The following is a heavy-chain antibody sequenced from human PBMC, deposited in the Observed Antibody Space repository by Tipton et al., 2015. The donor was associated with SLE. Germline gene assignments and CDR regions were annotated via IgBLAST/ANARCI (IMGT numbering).Heavy chain of an antibody. D-gene: IGHD6-13*01. CDR1: GGSISSYY. J-gene: IGHJ4*02. CDR3: AREGIAAAGIDY. Sequence: TLSLTCTVSGGSISSYYWSWIRQPPGKGLEWIGYIYYSGSTNYNPSLKSRVTISVDTSKNQFSLKLSSVTAADTAVYYCAREGIAAAGIDYWGQGTLVTVSS. CDR2: IYYSGST. V-gene: IGHV4-59*01.